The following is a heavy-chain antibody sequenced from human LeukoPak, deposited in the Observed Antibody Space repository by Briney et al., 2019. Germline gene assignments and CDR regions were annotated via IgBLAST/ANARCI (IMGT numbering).Heavy chain of an antibody. Sequence: GGSLRLSCAASGFTFSSHGMHSVRQAPGKALEWVAVTSYDGTTKYYADSAKGRFNISRDNSKNTLYLQMNSLRVDDTAVYYCAKDATLFGDQYFDYWGQGTLVIVSS. J-gene: IGHJ4*02. CDR1: GFTFSSHG. CDR3: AKDATLFGDQYFDY. CDR2: TSYDGTTK. D-gene: IGHD3-10*01. V-gene: IGHV3-30*18.